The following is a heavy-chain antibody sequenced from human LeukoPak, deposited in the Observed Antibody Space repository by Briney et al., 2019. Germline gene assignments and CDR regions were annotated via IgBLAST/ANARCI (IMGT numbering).Heavy chain of an antibody. CDR3: ARALSSSWYDFDY. V-gene: IGHV4-34*01. Sequence: SETLSLTCAVYGGSFSGYYWIWIRQPPGKGLEWIGEINHSGSTNYNPSLKSRVTISVDTSKNQFSLKLSSVTAADTAVYYCARALSSSWYDFDYWGQGTLVTVSS. CDR2: INHSGST. J-gene: IGHJ4*02. D-gene: IGHD6-13*01. CDR1: GGSFSGYY.